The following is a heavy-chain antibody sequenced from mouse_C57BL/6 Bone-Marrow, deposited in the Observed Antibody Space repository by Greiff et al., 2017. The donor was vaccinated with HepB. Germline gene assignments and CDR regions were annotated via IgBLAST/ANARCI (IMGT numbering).Heavy chain of an antibody. CDR2: IYPGDGDT. J-gene: IGHJ4*01. CDR1: GYTFTEYT. Sequence: QVQLQQSGAELVKPGASVKLSCKASGYTFTEYTIHWVKQRSGQGLEWIGQIYPGDGDTNYNGKFKGKATLTADKSSSTAYMQLSSLTSEDSAVYFCARGGYYVGYYAMDYWGQGTSVTVSS. CDR3: ARGGYYVGYYAMDY. D-gene: IGHD2-3*01. V-gene: IGHV1-80*01.